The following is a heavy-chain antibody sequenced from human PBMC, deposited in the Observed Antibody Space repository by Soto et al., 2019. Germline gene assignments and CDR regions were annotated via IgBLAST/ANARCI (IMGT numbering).Heavy chain of an antibody. J-gene: IGHJ4*02. CDR3: ARTLSGSHSTFFGY. CDR2: IWYDGSNK. CDR1: GFTSSSYG. Sequence: GGSLRLSCAASGFTSSSYGMHWVRQAPGKGLEWVAVIWYDGSNKYYADSVKGRFTISRDNSKNTLYLQMNSLRAEDTAVYYCARTLSGSHSTFFGYWGQGTLVTVSS. D-gene: IGHD1-26*01. V-gene: IGHV3-33*01.